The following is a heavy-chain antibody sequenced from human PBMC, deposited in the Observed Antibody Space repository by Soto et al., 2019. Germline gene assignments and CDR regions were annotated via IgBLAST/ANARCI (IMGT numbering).Heavy chain of an antibody. CDR1: GGSMSGYY. Sequence: QVQLQESGPGLVKPSETLSLTCRVSGGSMSGYYWSWVRLAPGKGLEWIGYVYYTGSTNYNPSLQRRVSISVDTSNKHFSLSLSLVTAADTAVYFCARSIAVPSGHIDHWGQGIRVT. CDR2: VYYTGST. D-gene: IGHD6-6*01. CDR3: ARSIAVPSGHIDH. V-gene: IGHV4-59*01. J-gene: IGHJ4*02.